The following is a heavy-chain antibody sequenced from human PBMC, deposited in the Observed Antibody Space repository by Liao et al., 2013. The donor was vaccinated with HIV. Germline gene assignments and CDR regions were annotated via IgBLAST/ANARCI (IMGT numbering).Heavy chain of an antibody. CDR1: GGSISSYY. Sequence: QVQLQESGPGLVKPSETLSLTCTVSGGSISSYYWSWIRQPPGKGLEWIGSIYYSGSAYYNPSLKSRVTMSVDTSTNQFSLRLNSVSAADTAVYYCARDLGHSGSYLDYWGQGTLVTVSS. D-gene: IGHD3-10*01. CDR2: IYYSGSA. J-gene: IGHJ4*02. CDR3: ARDLGHSGSYLDY. V-gene: IGHV4-59*12.